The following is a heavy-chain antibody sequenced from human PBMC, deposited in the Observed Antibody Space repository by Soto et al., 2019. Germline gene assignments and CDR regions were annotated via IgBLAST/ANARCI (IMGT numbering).Heavy chain of an antibody. CDR1: GYTFTSYD. V-gene: IGHV1-8*01. D-gene: IGHD1-26*01. J-gene: IGHJ5*02. Sequence: GASVKVSCKASGYTFTSYDINWVRQATGQGLEWMGWMNPNSGNTGYAQKFQGRVTMTRNTSISTAYMELSSLRSEDTAVYYCARRRPGSWHPLGWFDPWGQGTLVTVSS. CDR2: MNPNSGNT. CDR3: ARRRPGSWHPLGWFDP.